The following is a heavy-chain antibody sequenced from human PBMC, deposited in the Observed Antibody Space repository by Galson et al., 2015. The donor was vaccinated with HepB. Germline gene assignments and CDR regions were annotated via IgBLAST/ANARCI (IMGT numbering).Heavy chain of an antibody. Sequence: SLRLSCAASGFTFSSHWMSWVRQAPGKGLEWVANIKQDGSEKYYVYSVKGRFTISRDNAKNSLYLQMNSLRAEDTSVYYCARDRQQWLVVGFDIWGQGTMVTVSS. D-gene: IGHD6-19*01. V-gene: IGHV3-7*03. CDR3: ARDRQQWLVVGFDI. J-gene: IGHJ3*02. CDR2: IKQDGSEK. CDR1: GFTFSSHW.